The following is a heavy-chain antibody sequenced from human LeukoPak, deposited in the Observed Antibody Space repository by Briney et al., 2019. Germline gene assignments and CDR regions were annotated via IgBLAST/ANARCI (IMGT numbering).Heavy chain of an antibody. CDR1: GGSISSYY. V-gene: IGHV4-59*01. Sequence: SETLSLTCTVSGGSISSYYWNWIRQPPGKGLEWIGYIYYSGSTNYNPSLKSRVTISVDTSKNQFSLKLSSVTAADTAVYYCARGGWNKFDYWGQGTLVTVSS. J-gene: IGHJ4*02. CDR2: IYYSGST. CDR3: ARGGWNKFDY. D-gene: IGHD3-22*01.